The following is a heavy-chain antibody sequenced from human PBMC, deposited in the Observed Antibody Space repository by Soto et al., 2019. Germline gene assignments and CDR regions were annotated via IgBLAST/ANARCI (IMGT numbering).Heavy chain of an antibody. CDR3: ARDHHLTYGDYEDWYFDL. D-gene: IGHD4-17*01. V-gene: IGHV1-18*01. CDR1: GYTFTSYG. J-gene: IGHJ2*01. CDR2: ISAYNGNT. Sequence: QVQLVQSGAEVKKPGASVKVSCKASGYTFTSYGISWVRQAPGQGLEWMGWISAYNGNTNYAQKLQGRVTMTTDTATSTAYMELRSLRSDDTAVYYCARDHHLTYGDYEDWYFDLWGRGTLVTVSS.